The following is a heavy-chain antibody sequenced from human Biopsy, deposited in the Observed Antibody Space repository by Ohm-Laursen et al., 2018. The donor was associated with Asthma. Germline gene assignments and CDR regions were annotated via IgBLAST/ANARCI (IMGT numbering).Heavy chain of an antibody. J-gene: IGHJ4*02. CDR2: SNAGYGNT. CDR1: GYTFTSYA. V-gene: IGHV1-3*01. D-gene: IGHD3-3*01. Sequence: SVKVSCKASGYTFTSYALHWVRQAPGLRPEWMRRSNAGYGNTKYSQKFQGRLTITRDTSASTVYMELSALTSEDTAVYFCAWPDMVASIFRVWGQGTLVTVSS. CDR3: AWPDMVASIFRV.